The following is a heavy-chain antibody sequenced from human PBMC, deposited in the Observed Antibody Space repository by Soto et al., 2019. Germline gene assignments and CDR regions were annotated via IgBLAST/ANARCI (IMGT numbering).Heavy chain of an antibody. Sequence: EVQLVESGGDLVSPGGSLRLSCAASGFPFSSYWMHWVRQVPGKGLAWVARINRGGSSTAYAESVKGRFIISSDNATNTLLLHMASQTAEDTAVYLCARTLTRVSILLDYWGQGALVTGSS. J-gene: IGHJ4*02. V-gene: IGHV3-74*03. CDR3: ARTLTRVSILLDY. CDR2: INRGGSST. D-gene: IGHD2-15*01. CDR1: GFPFSSYW.